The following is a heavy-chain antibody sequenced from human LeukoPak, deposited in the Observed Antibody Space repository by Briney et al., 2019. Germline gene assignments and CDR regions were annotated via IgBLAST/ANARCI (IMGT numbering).Heavy chain of an antibody. CDR1: GFIFSTYG. CDR3: QGGIATAGTIDY. CDR2: IRYDESNK. Sequence: GGSLRLSCAASGFIFSTYGMHWVRQAPGKGLEGVSFIRYDESNKYYADSVKGRFTISRDNSKNTLYLQMNSLRAEDTAVYYCQGGIATAGTIDYWGQGTLVTVSS. V-gene: IGHV3-30*02. D-gene: IGHD6-13*01. J-gene: IGHJ4*02.